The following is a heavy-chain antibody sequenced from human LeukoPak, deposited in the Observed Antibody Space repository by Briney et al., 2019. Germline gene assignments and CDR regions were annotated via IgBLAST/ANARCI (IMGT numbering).Heavy chain of an antibody. CDR1: GYTFTSYY. Sequence: ASVKVSRKASGYTFTSYYMHWVRQAPGQGLEWMGIINPSGGSTSYAQKFQGRVTMTRDTSTSTVYMELSSLRSEDTAVYYCARSAGRRFLGYSYVDHWGQGTLVTVSS. CDR2: INPSGGST. J-gene: IGHJ4*02. V-gene: IGHV1-46*01. D-gene: IGHD1-1*01. CDR3: ARSAGRRFLGYSYVDH.